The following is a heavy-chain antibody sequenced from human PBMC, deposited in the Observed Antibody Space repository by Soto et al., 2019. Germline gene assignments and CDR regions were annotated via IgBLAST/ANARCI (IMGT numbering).Heavy chain of an antibody. J-gene: IGHJ4*02. CDR3: ARVNYYDTSGYPFDY. Sequence: SETLSRTCTVSGGAISSYYWSWIRQPPGKGLEWIGYFFYSGSTNYNPSLKSRVTISVDTSKNQFSLKLNSVTAADTAVYYCARVNYYDTSGYPFDYWGQGMMVTVSS. CDR1: GGAISSYY. D-gene: IGHD3-22*01. CDR2: FFYSGST. V-gene: IGHV4-59*01.